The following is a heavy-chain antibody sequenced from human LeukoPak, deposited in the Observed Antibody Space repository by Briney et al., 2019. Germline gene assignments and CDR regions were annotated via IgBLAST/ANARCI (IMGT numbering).Heavy chain of an antibody. V-gene: IGHV1-8*01. CDR2: MNPNSGNT. J-gene: IGHJ6*03. Sequence: ASVKVSCKASGYTFTSYDINWVRQATGQGLEWMGWMNPNSGNTGHAQKFQGRVTMTRNTSISTAYMELSSLRSEDTAVYYCAREGSIAARRYYYYYMDVWGKGTTVTVSS. CDR1: GYTFTSYD. D-gene: IGHD6-6*01. CDR3: AREGSIAARRYYYYYMDV.